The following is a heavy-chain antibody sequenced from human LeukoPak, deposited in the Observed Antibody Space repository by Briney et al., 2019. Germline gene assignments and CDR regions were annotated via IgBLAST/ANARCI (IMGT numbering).Heavy chain of an antibody. CDR3: ARVTSGSQYNDY. CDR1: GGSISSYY. Sequence: SETLSLTCTVSGGSISSYYWSWIRQPPGKGLEWIGYIYYSGSTNYNPSLKSRVTISVDTSKNQFSLKLSSVTAADTAVHYCARVTSGSQYNDYWGQGTLVTVSS. CDR2: IYYSGST. D-gene: IGHD3-10*01. V-gene: IGHV4-59*01. J-gene: IGHJ4*02.